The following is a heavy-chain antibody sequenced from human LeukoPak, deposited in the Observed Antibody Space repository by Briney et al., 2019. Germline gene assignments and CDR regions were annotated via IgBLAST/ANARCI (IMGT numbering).Heavy chain of an antibody. D-gene: IGHD2-15*01. CDR3: AREVVAATPERFYYMDV. J-gene: IGHJ6*03. CDR2: ISSSSNTI. CDR1: GFTFSSYS. Sequence: PGGSLRPSCAASGFTFSSYSINWVRQAPGKGLEWVSYISSSSNTIYYADSVKGRFTISRDNAKNSLYLQMNSLRDEDTAVYYCAREVVAATPERFYYMDVWGKGDRGHRLL. V-gene: IGHV3-48*02.